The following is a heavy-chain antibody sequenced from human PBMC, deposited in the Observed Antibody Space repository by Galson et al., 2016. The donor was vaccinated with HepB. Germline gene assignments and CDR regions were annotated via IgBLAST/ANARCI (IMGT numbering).Heavy chain of an antibody. CDR3: ARVAVGFDF. J-gene: IGHJ4*02. Sequence: SVKVSCKASGYSFSTYYIHWVRQAPGQGLEWMGRINPHSGDTHSGQKFQGRVTMTRDTSITTVYMEVRRLSADDAVTDYCARVAVGFDFWGQGTLVTVSS. V-gene: IGHV1-2*05. CDR1: GYSFSTYY. D-gene: IGHD2-21*01. CDR2: INPHSGDT.